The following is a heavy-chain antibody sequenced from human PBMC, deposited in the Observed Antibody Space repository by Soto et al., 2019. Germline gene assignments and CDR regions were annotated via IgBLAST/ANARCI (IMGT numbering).Heavy chain of an antibody. CDR1: GGSISSYY. V-gene: IGHV4-59*01. Sequence: SETLSLTCTVSGGSISSYYWSWIRQPPGKGLEWIGYIYYSGRTNYNPSLKSRVTILVDTSKNHFSLRLSSVTAADTAVYYCVRNVDTVRADDFDSWGPGTLVTVSS. J-gene: IGHJ4*02. CDR2: IYYSGRT. D-gene: IGHD5-18*01. CDR3: VRNVDTVRADDFDS.